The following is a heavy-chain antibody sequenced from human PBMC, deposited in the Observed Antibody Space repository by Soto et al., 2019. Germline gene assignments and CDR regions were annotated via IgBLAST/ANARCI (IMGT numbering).Heavy chain of an antibody. CDR3: ARLNSRSWYFDY. CDR1: GFTFSSYA. D-gene: IGHD6-13*01. CDR2: ISGGGGST. J-gene: IGHJ4*02. Sequence: EVQLLESGGGLVQPGESLRLSCAASGFTFSSYAMSWVRQAPGKGLEWVSAISGGGGSTYYADSVKGRFTISRDNSKNTLYLQMNSLRAEDTAVYYCARLNSRSWYFDYWGQGTLVPVSS. V-gene: IGHV3-23*01.